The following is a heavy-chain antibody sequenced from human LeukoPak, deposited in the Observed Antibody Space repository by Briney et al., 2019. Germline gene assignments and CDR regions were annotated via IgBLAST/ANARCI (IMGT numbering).Heavy chain of an antibody. Sequence: SETLSLTCTVSGGSVSTDSYYWSWIRQPPGKGLEWIGYIYYSGSTNYNPSLKSRVTISVDTSKNQFSLRLSSVTAADTAVYYCARDFGAGSDYWGQGTLVTVSS. CDR3: ARDFGAGSDY. CDR1: GGSVSTDSYY. V-gene: IGHV4-61*01. D-gene: IGHD3-10*01. J-gene: IGHJ4*02. CDR2: IYYSGST.